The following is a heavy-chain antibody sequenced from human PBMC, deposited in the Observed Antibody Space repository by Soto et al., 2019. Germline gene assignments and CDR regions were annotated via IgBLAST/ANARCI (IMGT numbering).Heavy chain of an antibody. J-gene: IGHJ2*01. V-gene: IGHV3-30*14. CDR1: GFTFSSYA. CDR3: AYGSSTSCYSSYWYFDL. Sequence: QVQLVESGGGVVQPGRSLRLSCAASGFTFSSYAMHWVRQAPGKGLEWVAVISYDGSNKYYADSVKGRFTISRDNSKNTLYLQMNSLRAEDTAVYYCAYGSSTSCYSSYWYFDLWGRGTLVTVSS. CDR2: ISYDGSNK. D-gene: IGHD2-2*02.